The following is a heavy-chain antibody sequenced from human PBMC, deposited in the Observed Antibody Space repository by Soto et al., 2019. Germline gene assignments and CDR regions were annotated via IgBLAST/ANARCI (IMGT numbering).Heavy chain of an antibody. D-gene: IGHD1-1*01. Sequence: GGSLRLSCAASGFTFSSYGMHWVRQAPGKGLEWVAVIWHDGSNKYYADSVKGRFTISRDNSKNTLYLQMNSLRAEDTAVYYCARSGTTGTTYYYMDVWGKGTTVTVSS. CDR1: GFTFSSYG. J-gene: IGHJ6*03. V-gene: IGHV3-33*01. CDR3: ARSGTTGTTYYYMDV. CDR2: IWHDGSNK.